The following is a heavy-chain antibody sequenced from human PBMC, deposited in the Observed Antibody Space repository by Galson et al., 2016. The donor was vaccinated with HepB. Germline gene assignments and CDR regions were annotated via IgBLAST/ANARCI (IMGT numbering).Heavy chain of an antibody. V-gene: IGHV1-8*01. Sequence: SVKVSCKASGYTFTSSDINWVRQATGQGLEWMGWMNPKSGNTGYAQKFQGRVTMTRDTSISTAYMELSSLRSEDTAVYYCAREFPRKQLWLRFGYFDSWGQGTLVTVSS. CDR1: GYTFTSSD. CDR2: MNPKSGNT. CDR3: AREFPRKQLWLRFGYFDS. J-gene: IGHJ4*02. D-gene: IGHD5-18*01.